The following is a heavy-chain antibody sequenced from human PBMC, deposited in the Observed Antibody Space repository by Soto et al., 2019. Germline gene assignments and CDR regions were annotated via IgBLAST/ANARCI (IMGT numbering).Heavy chain of an antibody. CDR3: ARVGGGRHGYYFDY. V-gene: IGHV4-31*03. Sequence: SETLSLTCTVSGGSISSGGYYWSWIRQHPGKGLEWIGYIYYSGSTYYNPSLKSRVTISVDTSKNQFSLKLSSVTAADTAVYYCARVGGGRHGYYFDYWGQGTLVTVSS. J-gene: IGHJ4*02. CDR1: GGSISSGGYY. CDR2: IYYSGST. D-gene: IGHD2-15*01.